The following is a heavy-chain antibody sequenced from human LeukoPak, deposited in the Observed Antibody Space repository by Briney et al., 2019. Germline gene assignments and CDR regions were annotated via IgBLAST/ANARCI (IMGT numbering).Heavy chain of an antibody. CDR3: ARDFEVNYDILTGYFDY. V-gene: IGHV3-11*06. CDR1: GFTFSDYY. CDR2: ISTSSSHT. J-gene: IGHJ4*02. D-gene: IGHD3-9*01. Sequence: GGSLRLSCAASGFTFSDYYMSWIRQAPGKGLEWVSYISTSSSHTKYADSVKGRFTISRDNAKNSLYLQMNSLRDEDTAVYYCARDFEVNYDILTGYFDYWGQGTLVTVSS.